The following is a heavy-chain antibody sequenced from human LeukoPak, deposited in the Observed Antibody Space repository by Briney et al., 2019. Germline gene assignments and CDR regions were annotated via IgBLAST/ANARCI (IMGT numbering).Heavy chain of an antibody. V-gene: IGHV1-3*01. CDR2: INAGNGNT. D-gene: IGHD3-9*01. Sequence: ASVKVSCKASGYTFTSYAMQWVRQAPGQRLEWMGWINAGNGNTKYSQKFQGRVTITRDTSASTAYMELSSLRSEDTAVYYCARVGGSYDILTGYYPEDYFDYWGQGTLVTVSS. J-gene: IGHJ4*02. CDR3: ARVGGSYDILTGYYPEDYFDY. CDR1: GYTFTSYA.